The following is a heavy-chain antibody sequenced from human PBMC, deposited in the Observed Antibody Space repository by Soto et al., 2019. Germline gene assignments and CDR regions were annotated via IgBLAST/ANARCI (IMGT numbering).Heavy chain of an antibody. CDR1: GFTFSNYE. CDR2: ITSSDGTI. V-gene: IGHV3-48*03. CDR3: ARGNSPVNVY. D-gene: IGHD3-16*02. J-gene: IGHJ4*02. Sequence: GGSLRLSCAASGFTFSNYEMNWVRQAPGKGLEWVSYITSSDGTIYYADSVKGRFTISRDNAKNSLYLQMNGLRAEDTAVYYCARGNSPVNVYWGQGTLVTVSS.